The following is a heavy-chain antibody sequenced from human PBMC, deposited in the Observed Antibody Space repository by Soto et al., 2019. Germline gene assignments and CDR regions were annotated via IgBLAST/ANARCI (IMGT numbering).Heavy chain of an antibody. Sequence: ASVKVSCKAAGYTFTDYYMHLVRQAPGQELGWMGWVNPNSGKAYYAQKFQGRVTMTRNTSMSTAYMELSSLRSDDTAMYYCARGLEIVVVVAATEAWLDPWGQGTLVTVSS. D-gene: IGHD2-15*01. CDR1: GYTFTDYY. V-gene: IGHV1-8*02. CDR3: ARGLEIVVVVAATEAWLDP. CDR2: VNPNSGKA. J-gene: IGHJ5*02.